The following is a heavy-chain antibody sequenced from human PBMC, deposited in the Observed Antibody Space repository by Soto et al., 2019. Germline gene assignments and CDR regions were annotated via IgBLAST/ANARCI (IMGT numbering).Heavy chain of an antibody. CDR1: GGSFSGYY. J-gene: IGHJ6*03. CDR3: ARANIVVVPAATSYYYYMDV. V-gene: IGHV4-34*01. CDR2: INHSGST. Sequence: QVQLQQWGAGLLKPSETLSLTCAVYGGSFSGYYWSWIRQPPGKGLEWIGEINHSGSTNYNPSLKSRVNISVDTAKNQFSLKLSSVTAADTAVYYCARANIVVVPAATSYYYYMDVWGKGTTVTVSS. D-gene: IGHD2-2*01.